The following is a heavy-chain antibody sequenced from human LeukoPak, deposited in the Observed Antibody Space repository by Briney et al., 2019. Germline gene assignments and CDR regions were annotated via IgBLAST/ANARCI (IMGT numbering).Heavy chain of an antibody. Sequence: SETLSLTCTVSAGSINSSSYYWGSIRQPPGKGLEWIGTVYYGGDTYYNQSLKSRVTISADMSKNQLSLRLSSVTAADTAVYYCARLDYGDYGSFDYWGQGSLVTVSS. CDR1: AGSINSSSYY. CDR3: ARLDYGDYGSFDY. V-gene: IGHV4-39*01. CDR2: VYYGGDT. D-gene: IGHD4-17*01. J-gene: IGHJ4*02.